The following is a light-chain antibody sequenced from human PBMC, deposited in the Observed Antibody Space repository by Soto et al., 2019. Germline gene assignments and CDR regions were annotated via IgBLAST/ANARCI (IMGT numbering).Light chain of an antibody. CDR3: QQHINWPLT. Sequence: EIVLTQSPATLSVSPGERATLSCRATETISTNSAWFQRKPGQPPRLLIYGSSTRATGVPDRFSGSGAGTEFTPIISRLEPGDFALYCCQQHINWPLTFGGGTKVDIK. CDR2: GSS. J-gene: IGKJ4*01. CDR1: ETISTN. V-gene: IGKV3-15*01.